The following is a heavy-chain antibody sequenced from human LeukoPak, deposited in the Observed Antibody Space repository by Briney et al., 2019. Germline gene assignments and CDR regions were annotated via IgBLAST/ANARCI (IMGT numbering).Heavy chain of an antibody. Sequence: GGSLRLSCAASGFTFSSYAMSWVRQAPGKGLEWVSAISGSGGSTYYADSVKGRFTISRDNSKNTLYLQMNSPRAEDTAVYYCAKDQAPYYDFWSGYYPSDYWGQGTLVTVSS. CDR3: AKDQAPYYDFWSGYYPSDY. CDR2: ISGSGGST. D-gene: IGHD3-3*01. CDR1: GFTFSSYA. V-gene: IGHV3-23*01. J-gene: IGHJ4*02.